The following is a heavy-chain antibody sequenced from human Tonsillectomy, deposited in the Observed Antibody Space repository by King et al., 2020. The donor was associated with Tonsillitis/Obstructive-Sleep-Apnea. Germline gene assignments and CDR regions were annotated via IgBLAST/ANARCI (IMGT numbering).Heavy chain of an antibody. V-gene: IGHV4-59*01. Sequence: MQLQESGPGLVKPSETLSLTCTVSGGSISSYYWSWIRQPPGKGLEWIGYIYYSGSTNYNPSLKSRVTISVDTSENQFSLKLSSVTAADTAVYYCARGPPRAPYLYYFDYWGQGTLVTVSS. CDR2: IYYSGST. CDR3: ARGPPRAPYLYYFDY. D-gene: IGHD2/OR15-2a*01. J-gene: IGHJ4*02. CDR1: GGSISSYY.